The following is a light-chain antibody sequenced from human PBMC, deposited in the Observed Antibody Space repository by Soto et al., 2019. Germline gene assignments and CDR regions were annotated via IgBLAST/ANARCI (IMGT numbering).Light chain of an antibody. CDR2: GVS. Sequence: QSALTQPASVSGSPGQSITISCAGTSSDIGGSNYVSGYQQHPGKAPKLMIYGVSNRPSGVSNRFSGSKSGNTASLTISGLQAEDEADYFCYSSRSSSSTFYVFGTGTKLTVL. J-gene: IGLJ1*01. CDR3: YSSRSSSSTFYV. V-gene: IGLV2-14*03. CDR1: SSDIGGSNY.